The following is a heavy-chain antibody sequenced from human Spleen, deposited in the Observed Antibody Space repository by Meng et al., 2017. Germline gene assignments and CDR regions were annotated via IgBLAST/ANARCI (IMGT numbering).Heavy chain of an antibody. V-gene: IGHV6-1*01. J-gene: IGHJ4*02. CDR2: TYYRSKWYN. CDR1: GDSVSRNSGA. D-gene: IGHD6-13*01. CDR3: AREYSSTFDY. Sequence: QVQLQQSGPGLVKPSQTLSLTCAISGDSVSRNSGAWSCIRQPPSRGLEWLGRTYYRSKWYNDFAVSVKSRITINADTSKNQFSLQLNSVTPEDTAVYFCAREYSSTFDYWGQGTLVTVSS.